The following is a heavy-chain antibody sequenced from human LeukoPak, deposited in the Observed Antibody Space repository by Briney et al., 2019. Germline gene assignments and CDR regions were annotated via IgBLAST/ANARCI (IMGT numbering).Heavy chain of an antibody. CDR3: ARDVVVVVAATQYYYGMDV. CDR1: GGSISSYY. Sequence: SETLSLTCTVSGGSISSYYWSWIRQHPGKGLEWIGYIYYSGSTYYNPSLKSRVTISVDTSKNQFSLKLSSVTAADTAVYYCARDVVVVVAATQYYYGMDVWGQGTTVTVSS. CDR2: IYYSGST. V-gene: IGHV4-59*06. J-gene: IGHJ6*02. D-gene: IGHD2-15*01.